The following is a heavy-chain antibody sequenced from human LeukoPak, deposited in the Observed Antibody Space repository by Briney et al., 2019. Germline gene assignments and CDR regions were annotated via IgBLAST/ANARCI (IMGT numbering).Heavy chain of an antibody. D-gene: IGHD6-19*01. J-gene: IGHJ5*02. Sequence: GSLRLSCAASGFTFSTNWMHWVRQAPGKGLVWVSRINGDGSRTNYADSVEGRFTISRDNAKNTVYLQMNSLRAEDTAVYYCARDSPHPSIAVAGGPSGWFDPWGQGTLVTVSS. V-gene: IGHV3-74*01. CDR1: GFTFSTNW. CDR3: ARDSPHPSIAVAGGPSGWFDP. CDR2: INGDGSRT.